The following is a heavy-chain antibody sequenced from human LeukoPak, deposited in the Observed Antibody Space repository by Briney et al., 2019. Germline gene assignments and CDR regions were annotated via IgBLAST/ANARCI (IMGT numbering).Heavy chain of an antibody. J-gene: IGHJ4*02. V-gene: IGHV4-59*08. CDR3: ARSSPHGSGWSSYYFDY. CDR1: GGSISSYY. CDR2: IYYSGST. D-gene: IGHD6-19*01. Sequence: SETLSLTCTVSGGSISSYYWSWIRQPPGKGLEWIGYIYYSGSTNYNPSLKSRVTISVDTSKNQFSLKLSSVTAADTAVYYCARSSPHGSGWSSYYFDYWGQGTLVTVSS.